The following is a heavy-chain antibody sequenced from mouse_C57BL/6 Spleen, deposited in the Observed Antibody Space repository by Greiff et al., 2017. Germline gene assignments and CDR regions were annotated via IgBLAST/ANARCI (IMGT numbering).Heavy chain of an antibody. V-gene: IGHV1-74*01. CDR2: IHPSDSDT. Sequence: VKLQQPGAELVKPGASVKVSCKASGYTFTSYWMHWVKQRPGQGLEWIGRIHPSDSDTNYNQKFKGKATLTVDKSSSTAYMQLSSLTSEDSAVYYCAINYGSSKWYFDVWGTGTTVTVSS. J-gene: IGHJ1*03. D-gene: IGHD1-1*01. CDR3: AINYGSSKWYFDV. CDR1: GYTFTSYW.